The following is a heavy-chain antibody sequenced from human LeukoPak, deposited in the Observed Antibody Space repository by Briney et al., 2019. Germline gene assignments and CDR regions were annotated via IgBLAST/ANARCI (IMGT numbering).Heavy chain of an antibody. D-gene: IGHD3-3*01. CDR2: IKSRTDGGTT. CDR1: GFTFSNAW. V-gene: IGHV3-15*01. CDR3: TSMYYDFWSGYHLPDY. Sequence: PGGSLRLSCAVSGFTFSNAWMSWVRQAPGKGLEWVGRIKSRTDGGTTDYAAPVKGRFTISRDDSKNTLYLQMNSITTEDTAVYYCTSMYYDFWSGYHLPDYWGQGPVITVSS. J-gene: IGHJ4*02.